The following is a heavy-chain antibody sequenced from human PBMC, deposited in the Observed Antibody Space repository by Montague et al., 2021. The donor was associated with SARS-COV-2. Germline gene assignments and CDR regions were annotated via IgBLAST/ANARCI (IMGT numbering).Heavy chain of an antibody. CDR1: GYRFGTYW. J-gene: IGHJ4*02. D-gene: IGHD1-1*01. V-gene: IGHV5-51*01. CDR2: VFPGDSDT. CDR3: ARANWNDVFGFDF. Sequence: QSGAEVKKAGESLKISCKGSGYRFGTYWIGWVRQMPGKGLELMGTVFPGDSDTRYGPSFQGQVTMSGDKSISTAYLQWNSLKASDTAMYYCARANWNDVFGFDFWGQGTLVIVSS.